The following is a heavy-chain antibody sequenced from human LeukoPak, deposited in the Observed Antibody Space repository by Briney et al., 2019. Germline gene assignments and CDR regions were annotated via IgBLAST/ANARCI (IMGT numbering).Heavy chain of an antibody. Sequence: SGESLKISCKGSGYSFTSYWISWVRQMPGKGLEWMGRIDPSDSYTNYSPSFQGHVTISADKSISTAYLQWSSLKASDTATYYCARLPLRLTGYYRFPLDYWGQGTLVTVSS. CDR3: ARLPLRLTGYYRFPLDY. V-gene: IGHV5-10-1*01. D-gene: IGHD3-9*01. CDR1: GYSFTSYW. CDR2: IDPSDSYT. J-gene: IGHJ4*02.